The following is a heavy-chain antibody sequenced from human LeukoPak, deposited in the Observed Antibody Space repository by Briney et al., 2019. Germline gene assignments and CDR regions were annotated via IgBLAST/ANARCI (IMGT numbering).Heavy chain of an antibody. CDR3: ARGPYYYDSSGYLGAFDI. CDR1: GFTFSSYA. Sequence: GGSLRLSCAASGFTFSSYAMHWVRQAPGKGLERVAVISYDGSNKYYADSVKGRFTISRDNSKNTLYLQMNSLRAEDTAVYYCARGPYYYDSSGYLGAFDIWGQGTMVTVSS. J-gene: IGHJ3*02. D-gene: IGHD3-22*01. V-gene: IGHV3-30*04. CDR2: ISYDGSNK.